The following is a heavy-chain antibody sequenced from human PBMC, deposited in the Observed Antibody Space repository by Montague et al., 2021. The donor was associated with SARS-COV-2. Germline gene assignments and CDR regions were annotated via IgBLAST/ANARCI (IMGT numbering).Heavy chain of an antibody. V-gene: IGHV4-59*02. J-gene: IGHJ5*02. D-gene: IGHD3-16*01. CDR1: GGSVSTYY. CDR2: LYFSGSAT. CDR3: AIDQGLGGWFDP. Sequence: SETLSLTCTVSGGSVSTYYWSWLRQPPGKGLEWIGFLYFSGSATTYNPSLKSRVTISMDTSKNQFSLNLSSVTAADTAVYFCAIDQGLGGWFDPWGQGTLVAVSS.